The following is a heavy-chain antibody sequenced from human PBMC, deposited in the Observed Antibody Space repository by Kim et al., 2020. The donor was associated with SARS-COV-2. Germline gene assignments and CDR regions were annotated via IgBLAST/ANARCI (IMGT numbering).Heavy chain of an antibody. Sequence: SVKGRFTISRDSSKNTLYLQMNSRRAEDTAVYHCARVRETPSGWYWFDPWGQGTLVTVSS. V-gene: IGHV3-23*01. D-gene: IGHD6-19*01. CDR3: ARVRETPSGWYWFDP. J-gene: IGHJ5*02.